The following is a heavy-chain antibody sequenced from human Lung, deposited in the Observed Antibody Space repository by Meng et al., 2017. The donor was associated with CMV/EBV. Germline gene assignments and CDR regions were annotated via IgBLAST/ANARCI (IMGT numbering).Heavy chain of an antibody. CDR1: GFHFSTYW. CDR3: ARALAVAGTGGHY. Sequence: CAASGFHFSTYWMHWVRQAPGKGLVWVSRINSDGTSKSYADSVKGRFTISRDNVKDTLYLQMNTLRAEDTAVYYCARALAVAGTGGHYWGQGTLVTVSS. CDR2: INSDGTSK. V-gene: IGHV3-74*01. D-gene: IGHD6-19*01. J-gene: IGHJ4*02.